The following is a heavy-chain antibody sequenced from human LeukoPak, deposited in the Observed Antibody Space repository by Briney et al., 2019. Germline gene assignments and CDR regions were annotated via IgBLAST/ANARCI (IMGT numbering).Heavy chain of an antibody. CDR3: ARHHDVLRFLEWPKAFDI. J-gene: IGHJ3*02. D-gene: IGHD3-3*01. CDR2: IYYSGST. V-gene: IGHV4-39*01. CDR1: GGSISSSSYY. Sequence: SETLSLTCTVSGGSISSSSYYWGWIREPPGKGLEWIGSIYYSGSTYYNPSLKSRVTIDTSKNQFSLKLSSVTAADTAVYYCARHHDVLRFLEWPKAFDIWGQGTMVTVSS.